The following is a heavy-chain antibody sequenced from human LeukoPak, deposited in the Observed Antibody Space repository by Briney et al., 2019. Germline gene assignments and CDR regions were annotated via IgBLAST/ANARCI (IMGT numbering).Heavy chain of an antibody. Sequence: GGSLRLSCAASGFAFSNYGMHWVRQAPGKGLEWVAFIRYDGSNKYYADSVKGRFTISRDNAKNSLYLQMNSLRAEDTAVYYCAKAGPSGGQQRGDWGQGTLVTVSS. CDR1: GFAFSNYG. CDR3: AKAGPSGGQQRGD. D-gene: IGHD3-16*01. J-gene: IGHJ4*02. CDR2: IRYDGSNK. V-gene: IGHV3-30*02.